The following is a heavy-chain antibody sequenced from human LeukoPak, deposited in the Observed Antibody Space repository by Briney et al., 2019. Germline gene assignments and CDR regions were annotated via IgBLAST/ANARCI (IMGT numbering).Heavy chain of an antibody. CDR3: AKGSGWYYYFDY. Sequence: GGSLRLSCAASGFTFSSYAMSWVRQASGKGLEWVSAISGSGGSTYYADSVKGRFTISRDSSKNTLYLQMNSLRAEDTAVYYCAKGSGWYYYFDYWGQGTLVTVSS. CDR1: GFTFSSYA. J-gene: IGHJ4*02. CDR2: ISGSGGST. D-gene: IGHD6-19*01. V-gene: IGHV3-23*01.